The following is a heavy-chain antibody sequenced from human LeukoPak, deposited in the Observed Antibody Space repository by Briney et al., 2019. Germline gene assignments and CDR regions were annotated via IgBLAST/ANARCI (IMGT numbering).Heavy chain of an antibody. CDR1: GYTFTSYY. Sequence: ASVKVSCKASGYTFTSYYMHWVRQAPGQGLEWMGIINPSGGSTSYAQKFQGRVTMTRDTSKNQFSLKLSSVTAADTAIYYCARGLGITMFGVVTIRRFDPWGQGILVTVSS. J-gene: IGHJ5*02. CDR3: ARGLGITMFGVVTIRRFDP. D-gene: IGHD3-3*01. V-gene: IGHV1-46*01. CDR2: INPSGGST.